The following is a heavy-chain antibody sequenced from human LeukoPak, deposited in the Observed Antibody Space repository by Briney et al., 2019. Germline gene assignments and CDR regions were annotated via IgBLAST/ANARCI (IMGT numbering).Heavy chain of an antibody. CDR2: IYYSGST. V-gene: IGHV4-31*03. D-gene: IGHD2-2*01. CDR1: GRSISSGGYY. J-gene: IGHJ6*02. CDR3: ARGPGYCSSTSCYPYYYYGMDV. Sequence: PSQTLSLTCTVSGRSISSGGYYWSWIRQHPVKGLEWIGYIYYSGSTYYNPSLKSRVTISVDTSKNQFSLKLSSVTAADTAVYYCARGPGYCSSTSCYPYYYYGMDVWGQGTTVTVSS.